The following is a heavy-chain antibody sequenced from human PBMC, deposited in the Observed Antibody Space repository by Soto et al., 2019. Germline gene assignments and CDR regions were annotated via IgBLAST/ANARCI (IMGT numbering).Heavy chain of an antibody. CDR1: EGTFNSYA. D-gene: IGHD6-13*01. CDR3: ASGDSRWYPYFFDS. CDR2: IIPYYNTL. Sequence: QAQLVQSGAEVRKPGSSVKLSCKASEGTFNSYAIAWVRQAPGQGLEWMGGIIPYYNTLNYAQKFQDRVTITADDSTNPVYMELSSLRSDDTAVYFCASGDSRWYPYFFDSWAQGTLVTVSS. J-gene: IGHJ4*02. V-gene: IGHV1-69*01.